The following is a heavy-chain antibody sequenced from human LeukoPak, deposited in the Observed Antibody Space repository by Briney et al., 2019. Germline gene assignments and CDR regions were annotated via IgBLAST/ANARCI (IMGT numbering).Heavy chain of an antibody. D-gene: IGHD3-22*01. Sequence: SETLSLTCAVYGGSFSGYYWSWIRQPPGKGLEWIGEINHSGSTNYNPSLKSRVTISVDTSKNQFSLKLSSVTAADTAVYYCARGHYCDSKPPERHPAFDIWGQGTMVTVSS. CDR3: ARGHYCDSKPPERHPAFDI. CDR2: INHSGST. J-gene: IGHJ3*02. CDR1: GGSFSGYY. V-gene: IGHV4-34*01.